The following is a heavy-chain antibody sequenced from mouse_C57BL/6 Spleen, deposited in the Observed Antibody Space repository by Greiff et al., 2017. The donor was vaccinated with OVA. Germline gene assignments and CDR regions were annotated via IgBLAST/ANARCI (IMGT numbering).Heavy chain of an antibody. CDR2: IWSGGST. Sequence: VQLQQSGPGLVQPSQSLSITCTVSGFSLTSYGVHWVRQSPGKGLEWLGVIWSGGSTDYNAAFISRLSISKDNSKSQVFFKMNSLQADDTAIYYCARLGSSYWYFDVWGTGTTVTVSS. D-gene: IGHD1-1*01. CDR3: ARLGSSYWYFDV. CDR1: GFSLTSYG. J-gene: IGHJ1*03. V-gene: IGHV2-2*01.